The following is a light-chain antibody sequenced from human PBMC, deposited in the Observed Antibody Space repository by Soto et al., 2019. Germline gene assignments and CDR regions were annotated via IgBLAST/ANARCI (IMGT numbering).Light chain of an antibody. CDR1: SSDIGSYTR. V-gene: IGLV2-18*02. CDR2: EVT. CDR3: SSNTSFDTVI. Sequence: QSALTQPPSVSGSPGLSVTISCTGSSSDIGSYTRVSWYQQPPASAPKLLIYEVTRRASGAPDRFSGSASGNTASLTISGVQAEDEADYYCSSNTSFDTVIFGGGTKLTVL. J-gene: IGLJ2*01.